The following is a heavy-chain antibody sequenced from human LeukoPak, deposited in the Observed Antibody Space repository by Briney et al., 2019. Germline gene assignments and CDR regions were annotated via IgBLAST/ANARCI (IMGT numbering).Heavy chain of an antibody. V-gene: IGHV1-2*02. J-gene: IGHJ4*02. CDR2: INPNSGGT. CDR3: GRAWGPWELPLF. D-gene: IGHD1-26*01. CDR1: GYTFTDYY. Sequence: GASVKVSCKASGYTFTDYYIYWVRQAPGQGLEWMGWINPNSGGTDYAQKFQGRVTMTRDTSVSTAYMELSRLRSDDTAVYYCGRAWGPWELPLFWGQGTLVTVSS.